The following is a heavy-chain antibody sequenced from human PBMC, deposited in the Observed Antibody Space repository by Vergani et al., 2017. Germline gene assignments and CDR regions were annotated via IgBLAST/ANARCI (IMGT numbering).Heavy chain of an antibody. CDR3: AEYLRDSTDGLPYS. D-gene: IGHD2-21*02. Sequence: QVQLVESAGGVVQPGGSLRLSCAASGFTFSNFGMHWIRPAPGKGLEGLAYIGKDGINTSYRDTVKDRFTVTRDNSKDILYLQMDSLRNEDTALYYCAEYLRDSTDGLPYSWGPGTLVIVST. CDR2: IGKDGINT. J-gene: IGHJ5*02. V-gene: IGHV3-30*02. CDR1: GFTFSNFG.